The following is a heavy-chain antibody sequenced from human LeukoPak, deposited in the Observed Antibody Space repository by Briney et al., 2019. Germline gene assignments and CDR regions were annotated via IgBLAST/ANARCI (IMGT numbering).Heavy chain of an antibody. CDR3: ARGYCSSITSCYPFDY. Sequence: SETLSLTCTVSGGSISSSSYYWGWIRQPPGKGLEWIGNIYYSGNTYYNPSLKSRVTISVDTSKNQFSLKLSSVTAADTAVHYCARGYCSSITSCYPFDYWGQGTLVTVSS. CDR2: IYYSGNT. J-gene: IGHJ4*02. D-gene: IGHD2-2*01. CDR1: GGSISSSSYY. V-gene: IGHV4-39*01.